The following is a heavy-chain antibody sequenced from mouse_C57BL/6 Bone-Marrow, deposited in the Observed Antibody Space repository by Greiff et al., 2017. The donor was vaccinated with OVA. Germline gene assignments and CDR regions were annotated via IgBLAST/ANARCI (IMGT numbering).Heavy chain of an antibody. D-gene: IGHD1-1*02. CDR1: GYTFTNYW. Sequence: VQLQESGAELVRPGTSVKMSCKASGYTFTNYWIGWAKQRPGHGLEWIGDIYPGGGYTNYNEKFKGKATLTADKSSSTAYMQFSSLTSEDSAIYYCARRWCYAMDDWGQGTSVTVSS. CDR3: ARRWCYAMDD. CDR2: IYPGGGYT. J-gene: IGHJ4*01. V-gene: IGHV1-63*01.